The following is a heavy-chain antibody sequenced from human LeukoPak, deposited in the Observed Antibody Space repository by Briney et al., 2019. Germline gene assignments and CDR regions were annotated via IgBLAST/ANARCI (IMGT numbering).Heavy chain of an antibody. CDR1: GYSISSGYY. J-gene: IGHJ3*02. CDR2: IYHSGST. V-gene: IGHV4-38-2*01. Sequence: SETLSLTCAVSGYSISSGYYWGWIRQPPGRGLEWIGSIYHSGSTYYNPSLKSRVTISVDTSKNQFSLRLSSVTAADTAVYYCARLDGSYRLGAFDIWGQGTMVTVSS. D-gene: IGHD1-26*01. CDR3: ARLDGSYRLGAFDI.